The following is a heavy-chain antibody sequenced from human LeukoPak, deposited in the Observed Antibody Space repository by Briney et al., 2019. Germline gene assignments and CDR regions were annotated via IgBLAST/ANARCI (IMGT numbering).Heavy chain of an antibody. J-gene: IGHJ4*02. CDR3: AKDHGGANYYDSSGYAV. D-gene: IGHD3-22*01. CDR2: ISGGGETT. CDR1: GFTFNNYA. V-gene: IGHV3-23*01. Sequence: GGSLRLSCAASGFTFNNYAMNWVRQAPGKGLEWVSSISGGGETTYYADSAKGRFTISRDNSQNTLYLQMNSLRAEDTAVYYCAKDHGGANYYDSSGYAVWGQGTLVTVSS.